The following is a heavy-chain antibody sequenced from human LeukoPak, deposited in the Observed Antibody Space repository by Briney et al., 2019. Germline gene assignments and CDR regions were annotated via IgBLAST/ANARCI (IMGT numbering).Heavy chain of an antibody. Sequence: GASVKVSCKASGYTLTSYDFNWGRKATGQRPGWMGWMSPNSGDTGYAQKFQDRVTMTRNTSISTAYMELSSLRSDDTAVYYCARGPPNWGYDYWGPGTLVTVSS. V-gene: IGHV1-8*01. J-gene: IGHJ4*02. CDR2: MSPNSGDT. D-gene: IGHD7-27*01. CDR1: GYTLTSYD. CDR3: ARGPPNWGYDY.